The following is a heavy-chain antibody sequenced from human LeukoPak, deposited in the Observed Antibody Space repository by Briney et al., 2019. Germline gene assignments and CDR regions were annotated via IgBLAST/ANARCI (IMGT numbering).Heavy chain of an antibody. CDR3: AKDSKRWKTYYYEAGSYYFDY. Sequence: GGSLRLSCAASGFIFSSYGMHWVRQAPGKGLEWVAFIRYDGSNKYYADSVKGRFTISRDNSKNTLYLQMNSLRPEDTAVYYCAKDSKRWKTYYYEAGSYYFDYWGQGTRVTVSS. V-gene: IGHV3-30*02. D-gene: IGHD3-10*01. J-gene: IGHJ4*02. CDR2: IRYDGSNK. CDR1: GFIFSSYG.